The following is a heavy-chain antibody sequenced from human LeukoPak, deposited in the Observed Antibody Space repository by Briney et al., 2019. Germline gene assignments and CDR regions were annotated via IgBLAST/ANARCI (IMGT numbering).Heavy chain of an antibody. CDR2: ISSNSSTI. CDR3: AREDGN. Sequence: GGSLRLSCAASGFTFSSYSMNWVRQAPGKGLEWVSYISSNSSTIYYADSVKGRFTISRDNAKNSLYLQMNSLRAEDTAVYYCAREDGNWGQGTLVTVSS. V-gene: IGHV3-48*04. J-gene: IGHJ4*02. D-gene: IGHD1-1*01. CDR1: GFTFSSYS.